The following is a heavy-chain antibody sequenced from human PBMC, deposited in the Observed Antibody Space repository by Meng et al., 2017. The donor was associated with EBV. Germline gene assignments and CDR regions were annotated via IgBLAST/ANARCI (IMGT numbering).Heavy chain of an antibody. J-gene: IGHJ4*02. D-gene: IGHD3-10*01. CDR1: GGPFRYYA. V-gene: IGHV1-69*01. CDR2: FLPRLGAP. CDR3: ASESGRGYTPDY. Sequence: VQLVQSAAEVQKPGSSVKVSCKTSGGPFRYYAISWVRQAAGQGLEWLGGFLPRLGAPNYAQKFHGRVKITADESTSTHYMDLSSLRSEDTAIYYCASESGRGYTPDYWGQGTLVTVSS.